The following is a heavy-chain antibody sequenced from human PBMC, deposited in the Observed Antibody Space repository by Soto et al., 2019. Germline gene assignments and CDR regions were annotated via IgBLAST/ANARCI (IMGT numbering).Heavy chain of an antibody. V-gene: IGHV4-39*01. J-gene: IGHJ4*02. CDR3: GKVLVGATGHTDSDS. D-gene: IGHD2-15*01. CDR1: GGSIYRSGYY. Sequence: QVQLQESGPGLVKPSETLSLTCTVSGGSIYRSGYYWGWIRQPPGRGLECIGNIDYTGVTYSNPSIKSRVTISRETSKNQFSLKLTSVTAADTALYYCGKVLVGATGHTDSDSWGPGTLVAVSS. CDR2: IDYTGVT.